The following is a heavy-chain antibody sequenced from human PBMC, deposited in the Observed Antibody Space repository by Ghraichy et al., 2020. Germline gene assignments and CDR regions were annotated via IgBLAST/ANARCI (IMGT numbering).Heavy chain of an antibody. V-gene: IGHV4-59*01. CDR2: IYYSGST. Sequence: SETLSLTCTVSGGSISSYYWSWIRQPPGKGLEWIGYIYYSGSTNYNPSLKSRVTISLDTSKNQFSLKLSSVTAADTAVYYCARERITMVRGEPPGWFDPWGQGTLVTVFS. D-gene: IGHD3-10*01. CDR3: ARERITMVRGEPPGWFDP. CDR1: GGSISSYY. J-gene: IGHJ5*02.